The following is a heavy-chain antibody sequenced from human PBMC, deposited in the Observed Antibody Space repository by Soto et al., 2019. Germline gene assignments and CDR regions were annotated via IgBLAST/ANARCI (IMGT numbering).Heavy chain of an antibody. CDR3: VKDVRITIFGVVNPFGSFDH. D-gene: IGHD3-3*01. CDR1: GVTFSSYA. V-gene: IGHV3-23*01. CDR2: ISGSGDRT. Sequence: EVQLLEAGGGLVQPGGSPRLSCAASGVTFSSYAMNWVRQAPGKGLDWVSGISGSGDRTYYADSVKGRFTISRDNSKNTLYLQMNSLRAEDTAIYYCVKDVRITIFGVVNPFGSFDHWGQGTLVTVSS. J-gene: IGHJ4*02.